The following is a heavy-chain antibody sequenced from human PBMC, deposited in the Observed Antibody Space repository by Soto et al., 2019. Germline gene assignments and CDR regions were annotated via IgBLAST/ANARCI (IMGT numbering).Heavy chain of an antibody. D-gene: IGHD2-15*01. CDR2: ISYDGSNK. CDR1: GFTFSSYA. J-gene: IGHJ4*02. Sequence: PGGSLRLSCAASGFTFSSYAMHWVRQAPGKGLEWVAVISYDGSNKYYADSVKGRFTISRDNSKNTLYLQMNSLRAEETAVYYCARQVVGDYDNFDYWGQGTLVTVSS. CDR3: ARQVVGDYDNFDY. V-gene: IGHV3-30-3*01.